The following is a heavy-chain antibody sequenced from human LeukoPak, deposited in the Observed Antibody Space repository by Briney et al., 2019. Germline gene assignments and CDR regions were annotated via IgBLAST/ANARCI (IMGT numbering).Heavy chain of an antibody. J-gene: IGHJ6*04. CDR2: ISSSGSTI. CDR1: GFTFSSYE. V-gene: IGHV3-48*03. CDR3: AELGITMIGGV. D-gene: IGHD3-10*02. Sequence: GGSLRLSCAASGFTFSSYEMHWVRQAPGKGLEWVSYISSSGSTIYYADSVKGRFTISRDNAKNSLYLQMNSLRAEDTAVYYCAELGITMIGGVWGEGTTVTISS.